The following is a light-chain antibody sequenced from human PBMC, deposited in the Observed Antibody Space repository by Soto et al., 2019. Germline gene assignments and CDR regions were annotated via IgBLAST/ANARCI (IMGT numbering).Light chain of an antibody. V-gene: IGLV2-14*03. CDR2: DVS. CDR1: HNDIGRYAT. Sequence: QSVLTQPASVSGSLGQSITISCTGTHNDIGRYATVSWYQHHPGKAPQLLIYDVSKLPSGVSHRFSGSRSGSTASLTISGLQAEDEADYFCCSYTSSDPWVFGAGTKLTVL. CDR3: CSYTSSDPWV. J-gene: IGLJ3*02.